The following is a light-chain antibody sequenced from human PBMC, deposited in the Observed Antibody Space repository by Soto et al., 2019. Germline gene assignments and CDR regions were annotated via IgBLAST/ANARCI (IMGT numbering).Light chain of an antibody. J-gene: IGKJ1*01. CDR2: KAS. V-gene: IGKV1-5*03. CDR3: QQYNSDWT. CDR1: QTISSW. Sequence: DIQMTQSPSTLSGSVGDRVTITCRASQTISSWLAWYQQKPGKAPKLLIYKASTLKSGVPSRFGGSGSGTEFTLTISSLQPDDFATYYCQQYNSDWTFGQGTKV.